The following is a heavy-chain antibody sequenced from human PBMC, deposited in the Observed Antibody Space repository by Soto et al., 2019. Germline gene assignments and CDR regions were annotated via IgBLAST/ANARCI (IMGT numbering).Heavy chain of an antibody. J-gene: IGHJ4*02. D-gene: IGHD2-15*01. Sequence: PSETLSLTCTVSGGSISNGNYYWTWIRQYPGKGLEWLGYIFYSGSTHYNPSLKSRGSISLDTSKNQFSLRLSSVTAADTAVYYCARDDQSCHYGTCSWHFNYWGQGALVTVSS. V-gene: IGHV4-31*03. CDR3: ARDDQSCHYGTCSWHFNY. CDR1: GGSISNGNYY. CDR2: IFYSGST.